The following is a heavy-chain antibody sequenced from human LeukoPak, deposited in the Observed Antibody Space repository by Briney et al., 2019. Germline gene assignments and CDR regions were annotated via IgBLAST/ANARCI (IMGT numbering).Heavy chain of an antibody. J-gene: IGHJ4*02. D-gene: IGHD6-13*01. V-gene: IGHV3-9*01. CDR3: AKDPIAAAGNFDY. CDR2: ISWNSGSI. CDR1: GFTFDDYA. Sequence: GGSLRLSCAASGFTFDDYAMNWVRQAPGKGLEWVSGISWNSGSIGYADSVKGRFTISRDNAKNSLYLQMNSLRAEDTALYYCAKDPIAAAGNFDYWGQGTLVTVSS.